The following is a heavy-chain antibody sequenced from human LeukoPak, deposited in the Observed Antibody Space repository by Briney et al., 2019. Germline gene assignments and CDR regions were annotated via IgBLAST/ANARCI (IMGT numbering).Heavy chain of an antibody. Sequence: GASVKVSCKASGYTLINFDINWVRQASGQGPEWMGWMNAKSGNTGHAQQFQGRVTITWDTSITTTYMELSSLRSDDTAVYYCARGNYGSGFGLDVWGQGTTVTVSS. J-gene: IGHJ6*02. CDR1: GYTLINFD. V-gene: IGHV1-8*02. CDR2: MNAKSGNT. CDR3: ARGNYGSGFGLDV. D-gene: IGHD3-10*01.